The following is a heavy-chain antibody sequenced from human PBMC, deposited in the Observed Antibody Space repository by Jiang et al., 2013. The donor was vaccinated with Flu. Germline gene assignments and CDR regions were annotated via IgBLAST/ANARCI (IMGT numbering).Heavy chain of an antibody. CDR1: GGSISSSSYY. V-gene: IGHV4-39*07. J-gene: IGHJ4*02. CDR2: IYYSGST. Sequence: KPSETLSLTCTVSGGSISSSSYYWGWIRQPPGRGLEWIGSIYYSGSTYYNPSLKSRVTISVDTSKNQFSLKLSSVTAADTAVYYCARHLKYYQYYYDSSGYYPDYWGQGTLVTVSS. CDR3: ARHLKYYQYYYDSSGYYPDY. D-gene: IGHD3-22*01.